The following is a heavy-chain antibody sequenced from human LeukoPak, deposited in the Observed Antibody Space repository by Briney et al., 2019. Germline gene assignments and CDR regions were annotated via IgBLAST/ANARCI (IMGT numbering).Heavy chain of an antibody. J-gene: IGHJ6*03. CDR2: IYYSGST. CDR3: ARDPGWAAAGYSYYYYMDV. CDR1: GGSISSSSYY. V-gene: IGHV4-39*07. Sequence: SETLSLTCTVSGGSISSSSYYWGWIRQPPGRGLEWIGNIYYSGSTYYNPSLKSRVTISVDTSKNQFSLKLRSVTAADTAVYYCARDPGWAAAGYSYYYYMDVWGKGTTVTVSS. D-gene: IGHD6-13*01.